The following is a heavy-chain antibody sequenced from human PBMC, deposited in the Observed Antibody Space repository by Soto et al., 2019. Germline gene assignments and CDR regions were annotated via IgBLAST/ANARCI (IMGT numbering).Heavy chain of an antibody. D-gene: IGHD3-16*01. CDR2: ISATGGGT. Sequence: GGSLRLSCAASGFKFSNYAISWVRQAPGKGLEWVSLISATGGGTYYADSVKGRFTISRDNSHNTLYLQVHSLTAEDTAVYYCAKDRRAGGNSAFYFDFWGQGAQVTVSS. V-gene: IGHV3-23*01. CDR1: GFKFSNYA. J-gene: IGHJ4*02. CDR3: AKDRRAGGNSAFYFDF.